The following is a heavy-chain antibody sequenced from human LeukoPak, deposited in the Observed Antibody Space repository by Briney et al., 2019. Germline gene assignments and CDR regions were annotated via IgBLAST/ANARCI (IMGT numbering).Heavy chain of an antibody. V-gene: IGHV4-59*01. CDR1: GGSISSYY. CDR2: IYYSGST. J-gene: IGHJ6*03. D-gene: IGHD6-13*01. CDR3: ARGQSSSWWVDYYYMDV. Sequence: SETLSLTCTVSGGSISSYYWSWIRQPPGKGLEWIGYIYYSGSTNYNPSLKSRVTISVDTSKNQFSLKLSSVTAADTAVYYCARGQSSSWWVDYYYMDVWGKGTTVTISS.